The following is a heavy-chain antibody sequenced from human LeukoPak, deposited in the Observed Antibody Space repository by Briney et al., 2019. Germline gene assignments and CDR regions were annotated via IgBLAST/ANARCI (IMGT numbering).Heavy chain of an antibody. Sequence: PEASVKVPCKASGYTFTSYGISWVRQAPGQGLEWMGIINPSGGSTSYAQKFQGRVTMTRDTSTSTVYMELSSLRSEDTAVYYCARGIAAADSWFDPWGQGTLVTVSS. J-gene: IGHJ5*02. CDR3: ARGIAAADSWFDP. CDR2: INPSGGST. D-gene: IGHD6-13*01. CDR1: GYTFTSYG. V-gene: IGHV1-46*01.